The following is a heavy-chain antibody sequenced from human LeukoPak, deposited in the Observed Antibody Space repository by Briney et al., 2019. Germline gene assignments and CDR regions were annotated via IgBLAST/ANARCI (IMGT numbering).Heavy chain of an antibody. Sequence: PSETLSLTCIVSGGSISNSSHYWGWIRQPPGKGLEWIGSIYYSGSAYYNPSLKSRVTISVDTSKNQFSLKLTSVTAADTAVYYCARHWVVTPNYWGQGTLVTVSS. V-gene: IGHV4-39*01. CDR3: ARHWVVTPNY. J-gene: IGHJ4*02. D-gene: IGHD4-23*01. CDR2: IYYSGSA. CDR1: GGSISNSSHY.